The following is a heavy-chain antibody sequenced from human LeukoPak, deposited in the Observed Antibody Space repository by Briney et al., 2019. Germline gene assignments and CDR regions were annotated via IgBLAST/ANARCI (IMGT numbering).Heavy chain of an antibody. Sequence: GGSLRLSCAASGFTFSSFSMNWVRQAPGKGLEWVSSISSSSSYIYYADSVKGRFTISRDNAMNSLSLQMNSLRAEDTAVYYCARRLWETPDFDYGGQGTLVTVSS. CDR2: ISSSSSYI. D-gene: IGHD2-21*01. V-gene: IGHV3-21*01. CDR3: ARRLWETPDFDY. J-gene: IGHJ4*02. CDR1: GFTFSSFS.